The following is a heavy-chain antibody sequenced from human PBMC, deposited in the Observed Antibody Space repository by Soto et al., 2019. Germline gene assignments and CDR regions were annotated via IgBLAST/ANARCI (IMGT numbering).Heavy chain of an antibody. CDR1: GGSFSGYY. CDR3: ARNRFYYYYGMDV. Sequence: SETLSLTCAVYGGSFSGYYWSWIRQPPGKGLEWIGEINHSGSTNYNPSLKSRVTISVDTSKNQFSLKLSSVTAADTAVYYCARNRFYYYYGMDVWGQGTTVTVSS. V-gene: IGHV4-34*01. CDR2: INHSGST. J-gene: IGHJ6*02.